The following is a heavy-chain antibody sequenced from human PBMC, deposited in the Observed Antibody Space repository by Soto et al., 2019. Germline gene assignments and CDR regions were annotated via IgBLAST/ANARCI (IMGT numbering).Heavy chain of an antibody. J-gene: IGHJ4*02. D-gene: IGHD2-2*01. CDR2: ISFDGSNK. V-gene: IGHV3-30-3*01. Sequence: QVQLVESGGGVVQPGRSLRLSCAASGFTFSSYAMHWVRQAPGKGLEWVALISFDGSNKYYADSVKGRFTISRDNSENTLNLKMNSLRGEDTAVYYCARDTRRVPAKNLDCWGQGTLVTVSS. CDR1: GFTFSSYA. CDR3: ARDTRRVPAKNLDC.